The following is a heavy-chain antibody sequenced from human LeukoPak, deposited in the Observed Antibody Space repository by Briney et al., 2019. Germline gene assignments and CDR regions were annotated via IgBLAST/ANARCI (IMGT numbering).Heavy chain of an antibody. CDR1: GFIFDDYA. V-gene: IGHV3-9*01. CDR3: AKDKTRLLHYGDSGHDF. Sequence: GGSLRLSCAASGFIFDDYAMHWGRHAPGKGLEWVSGISWNSGSIGYADSVKGRFTISRDNAKNSLYLQMNSLRAEDTALYFCAKDKTRLLHYGDSGHDFWGQGTLVAVST. J-gene: IGHJ4*02. D-gene: IGHD4-17*01. CDR2: ISWNSGSI.